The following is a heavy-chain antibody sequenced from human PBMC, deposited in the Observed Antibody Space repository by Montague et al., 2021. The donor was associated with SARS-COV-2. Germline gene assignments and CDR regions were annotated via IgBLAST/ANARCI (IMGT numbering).Heavy chain of an antibody. CDR3: ARLHCSSTSCYYLFFAETSHLDY. Sequence: SETLSLTCTVSGGSISSSSYYWGWIRQPPGKGLEWIGSIYYSGSTYYNPSLKSRVTISVDTPKNQFSLKLSSVTAADTAVYYCARLHCSSTSCYYLFFAETSHLDYWGKGTLVTVSA. D-gene: IGHD2-2*01. V-gene: IGHV4-39*01. CDR1: GGSISSSSYY. CDR2: IYYSGST. J-gene: IGHJ4*02.